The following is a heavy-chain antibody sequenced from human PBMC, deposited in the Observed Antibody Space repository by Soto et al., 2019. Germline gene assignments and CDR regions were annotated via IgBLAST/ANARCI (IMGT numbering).Heavy chain of an antibody. Sequence: EVQLVESGGGLVQPGGSLRLSCAASGFTFSSYSMNWVRQAPGKGLECVSYISSSSSSIYYADSVKGRFTISRDNAKNSLYLQMNSLRDEDTAVYYCARDNSEVLNAIPLDYWGQGTLVTVSS. V-gene: IGHV3-48*02. D-gene: IGHD2-21*01. J-gene: IGHJ4*02. CDR2: ISSSSSSI. CDR1: GFTFSSYS. CDR3: ARDNSEVLNAIPLDY.